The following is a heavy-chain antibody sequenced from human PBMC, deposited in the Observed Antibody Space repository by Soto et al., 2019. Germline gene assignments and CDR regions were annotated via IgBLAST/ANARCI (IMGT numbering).Heavy chain of an antibody. J-gene: IGHJ4*02. D-gene: IGHD2-2*01. CDR2: IYYTGTT. CDR1: GGSISSGVYY. V-gene: IGHV4-31*03. Sequence: PSETLSLTCTVSGGSISSGVYYWTWIRHHPGKGLEWIGYIYYTGTTYYNPSLKSRVAMSVDTANNQFSLKLNSVTAADTAVYYCTRDAFFGGTRACRTTTCPGYFDSWGQGTLVTVSS. CDR3: TRDAFFGGTRACRTTTCPGYFDS.